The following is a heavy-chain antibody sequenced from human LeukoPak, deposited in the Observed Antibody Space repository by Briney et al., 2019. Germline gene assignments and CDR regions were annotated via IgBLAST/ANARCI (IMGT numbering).Heavy chain of an antibody. Sequence: SETLSLTCTVSGGSISSSSYYWGWIRQPPGKGLEWIGSIYYSGSTYYNPSLKSRVTISVDTSKNQFSLKLSSVTAADTAVYYCARHAGYYGSGSYRPGAFDIWGQGTMVTVSS. D-gene: IGHD3-10*01. J-gene: IGHJ3*02. V-gene: IGHV4-39*01. CDR2: IYYSGST. CDR3: ARHAGYYGSGSYRPGAFDI. CDR1: GGSISSSSYY.